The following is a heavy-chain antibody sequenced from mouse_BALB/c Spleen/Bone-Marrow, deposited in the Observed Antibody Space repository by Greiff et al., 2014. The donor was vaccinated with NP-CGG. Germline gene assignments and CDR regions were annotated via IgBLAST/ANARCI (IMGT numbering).Heavy chain of an antibody. V-gene: IGHV14-3*02. D-gene: IGHD2-1*01. J-gene: IGHJ3*01. CDR3: ARNGNYGAWFAY. CDR2: IDPANGNT. CDR1: GFNIKDTY. Sequence: EVQLQQSGAELVKPGASVKLSCTASGFNIKDTYMHWVKQRPEQGLGWIGRIDPANGNTKYDPKFQGKATITADTSSNTAYLQXXXXXXEDTAVYYCARNGNYGAWFAYWGQGTLVTVSA.